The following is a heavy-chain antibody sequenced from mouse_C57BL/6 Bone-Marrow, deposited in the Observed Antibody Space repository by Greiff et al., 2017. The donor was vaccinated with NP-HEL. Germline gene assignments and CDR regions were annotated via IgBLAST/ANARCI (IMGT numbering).Heavy chain of an antibody. CDR1: GFSLTSYG. CDR2: IWSGGST. CDR3: AGYDYDDVWFAY. D-gene: IGHD2-4*01. V-gene: IGHV2-2*01. J-gene: IGHJ3*01. Sequence: QVQLQQSGPGLVQPSQSLSITCTVSGFSLTSYGVHWVRQSPGKGLEWLGVIWSGGSTDYNAAFISRLSISKDNSKSQVFFKMNSLQADDTAIYYCAGYDYDDVWFAYWGQGTLVTVSA.